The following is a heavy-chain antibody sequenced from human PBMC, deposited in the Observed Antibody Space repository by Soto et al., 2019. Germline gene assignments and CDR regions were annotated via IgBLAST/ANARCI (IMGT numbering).Heavy chain of an antibody. V-gene: IGHV1-2*04. CDR1: GYTFTGYY. D-gene: IGHD1-7*01. CDR2: INPNSGGT. J-gene: IGHJ6*02. Sequence: ASVKVSCKASGYTFTGYYMHWVRQAPGQGLEWMGWINPNSGGTNYAQKFQGWVTMTRDTSISTAYMELSRLRSDDTAVYYCPTASWVGINGTTCGMDVWGQRTTVTVS. CDR3: PTASWVGINGTTCGMDV.